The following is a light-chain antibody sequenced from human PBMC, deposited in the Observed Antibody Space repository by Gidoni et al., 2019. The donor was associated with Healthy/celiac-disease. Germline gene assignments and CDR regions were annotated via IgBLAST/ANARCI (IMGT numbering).Light chain of an antibody. CDR2: GSS. V-gene: IGKV3-15*01. CDR1: QSVSSN. CDR3: QQYNNCPPWT. J-gene: IGKJ1*01. Sequence: IVMTQSPATLSVSPGERATLSCRASQSVSSNFAWYQHKPGQAPMLLISGSSTRATGIPARFSAGGSWTEFTLTISSLQSEDFAVYYCQQYNNCPPWTFGPGTKVEIK.